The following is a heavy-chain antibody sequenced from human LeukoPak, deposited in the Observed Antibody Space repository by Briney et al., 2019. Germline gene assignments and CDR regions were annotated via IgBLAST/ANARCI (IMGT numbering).Heavy chain of an antibody. D-gene: IGHD5-12*01. V-gene: IGHV1-18*01. Sequence: ASVKVSCKAPGYTFTSYGISWVRQAPGQGLEWMGWISAYNGNTNYAQKLQGRVTMTTDTSTSTAYMELRSLRSDDTAVYYCARSYDSVGAPWAINYYYGMDVWGQGTTVTVSS. CDR3: ARSYDSVGAPWAINYYYGMDV. J-gene: IGHJ6*02. CDR2: ISAYNGNT. CDR1: GYTFTSYG.